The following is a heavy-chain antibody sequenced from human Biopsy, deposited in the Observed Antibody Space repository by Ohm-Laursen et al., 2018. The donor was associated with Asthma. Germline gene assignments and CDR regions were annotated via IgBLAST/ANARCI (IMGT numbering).Heavy chain of an antibody. V-gene: IGHV1-69*13. CDR1: EGTCNAYV. CDR2: INSVFGTT. J-gene: IGHJ4*02. Sequence: SVKVSCKSLEGTCNAYVIGWRRQAPGQGLEWIGGINSVFGTTTYPQKFQDRVTITADDSTSTVYMELSSLRSEDTAVYYCARKAGSCISRTCYSLDFWGQGTLVTVSS. D-gene: IGHD2-2*01. CDR3: ARKAGSCISRTCYSLDF.